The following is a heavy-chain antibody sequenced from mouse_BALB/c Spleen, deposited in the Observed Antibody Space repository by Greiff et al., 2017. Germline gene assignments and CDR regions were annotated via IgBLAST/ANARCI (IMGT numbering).Heavy chain of an antibody. CDR3: AREGLDYDGDWFAY. CDR1: GFNIKDTY. D-gene: IGHD2-4*01. CDR2: IDPANGNT. Sequence: VQLKESGAELVKPGASVKLSCTASGFNIKDTYMHWVKQRPEQGLEWIGRIDPANGNTKYDPKFQGKATITADTSSNTAYLQLSSLTSEDTAVYYCAREGLDYDGDWFAYWGQGTLVTVSA. V-gene: IGHV14-3*02. J-gene: IGHJ3*01.